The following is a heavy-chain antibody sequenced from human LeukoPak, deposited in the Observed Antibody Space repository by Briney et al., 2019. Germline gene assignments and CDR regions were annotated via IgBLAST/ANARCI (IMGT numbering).Heavy chain of an antibody. V-gene: IGHV4-34*01. J-gene: IGHJ4*02. CDR1: GFTFSNAW. Sequence: PGGSLRLSCAASGFTFSNAWMSWVRQAPGKGLEWIGEINHSGSTNYNPSLKSRVTISVDTSKNQFSLKLSSVTAADTAVYYCARCRIAARPRGVYYFDYWGQGTLVTVSS. CDR2: INHSGST. D-gene: IGHD6-6*01. CDR3: ARCRIAARPRGVYYFDY.